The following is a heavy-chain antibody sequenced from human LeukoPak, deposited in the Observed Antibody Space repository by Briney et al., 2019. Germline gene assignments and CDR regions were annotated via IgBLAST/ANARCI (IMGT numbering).Heavy chain of an antibody. Sequence: PSETLSLTCAVSGGSISSSNWWSWIRQPPGKGLEWIGEIYHSGSTNYNPSLKSRVTISVDKSKTQFSLKLSSVTAADTAAYYCARRGRYCSGGSCFIGLFDPWGQGTLVTVSS. J-gene: IGHJ5*02. V-gene: IGHV4-4*02. D-gene: IGHD2-15*01. CDR3: ARRGRYCSGGSCFIGLFDP. CDR2: IYHSGST. CDR1: GGSISSSNW.